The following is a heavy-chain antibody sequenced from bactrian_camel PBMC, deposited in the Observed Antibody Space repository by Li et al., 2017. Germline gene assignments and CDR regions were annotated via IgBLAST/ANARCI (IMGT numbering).Heavy chain of an antibody. CDR2: LKWDGTDT. CDR1: GFTFSSYY. Sequence: HVQLVESGGGLVQPGGSLRLSCAASGFTFSSYYMSWVRQAPGKGLEWVSTLKWDGTDTYYADFVKGRFTISRGNTMNTAYLQMDSLTSEDTALYYCATDWPSPGGGDWYFGIGQLGQGTQVTVS. J-gene: IGHJ4*01. D-gene: IGHD1*01. V-gene: IGHV3-2*01.